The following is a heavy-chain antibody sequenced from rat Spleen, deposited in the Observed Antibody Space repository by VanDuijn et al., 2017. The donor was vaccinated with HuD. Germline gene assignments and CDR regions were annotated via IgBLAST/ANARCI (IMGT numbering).Heavy chain of an antibody. CDR1: GFTFNDYW. CDR3: ARRYDFDF. J-gene: IGHJ2*01. CDR2: ISYDGSNT. D-gene: IGHD2-1*01. V-gene: IGHV5-31*01. Sequence: EVQLVETGGGLVQPGRSLKLSCVASGFTFNDYWMTWIRQAPGKGLEWVATISYDGSNTYYRDSVKGRFTISRDNAQGTLYLQMDSLRSEDTATYYCARRYDFDFWGQGVMVTVSS.